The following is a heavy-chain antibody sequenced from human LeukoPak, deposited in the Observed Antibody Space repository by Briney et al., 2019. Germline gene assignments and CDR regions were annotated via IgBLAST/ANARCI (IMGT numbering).Heavy chain of an antibody. Sequence: SETLSLTCTVSGGSISNCYWSWIRQSPGKGLEWIGYIYYSGSTNYNPSLKSRVTISVDTSKNQFSLKLSSVTAADTAVYYCAREGVDTNAFDIWGQGTMVTVSS. CDR3: AREGVDTNAFDI. V-gene: IGHV4-59*01. D-gene: IGHD3-3*01. J-gene: IGHJ3*02. CDR2: IYYSGST. CDR1: GGSISNCY.